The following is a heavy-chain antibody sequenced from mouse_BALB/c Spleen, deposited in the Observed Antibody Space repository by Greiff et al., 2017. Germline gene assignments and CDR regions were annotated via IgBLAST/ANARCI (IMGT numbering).Heavy chain of an antibody. D-gene: IGHD1-1*01. Sequence: QVQLQQSGPGLVQPSQSLSITCTVSGFSLTSYGVHWVRQSPGKGLEWLGVIWSGGSTDYNAAFISRLSISKDNSKSQVFLKMNSLQTDDTAMYYCASPLITTVVGRGYYAMDYWGQGTSVTVSS. CDR1: GFSLTSYG. CDR3: ASPLITTVVGRGYYAMDY. J-gene: IGHJ4*01. V-gene: IGHV2-2*01. CDR2: IWSGGST.